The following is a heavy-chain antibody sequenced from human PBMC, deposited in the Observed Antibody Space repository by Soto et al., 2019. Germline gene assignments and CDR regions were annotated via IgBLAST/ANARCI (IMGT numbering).Heavy chain of an antibody. V-gene: IGHV3-9*01. D-gene: IGHD5-18*01. CDR1: VFTFDDYA. Sequence: GGSLGLSCAASVFTFDDYAMHWVRQAPGKGLEWVSGISWNSGSIGYADSVKGRFTISRDNAKNSLYLQMNSLRAEDTALYYCAKDYRAMALYYFDYWGQGSLVTVSS. J-gene: IGHJ4*02. CDR3: AKDYRAMALYYFDY. CDR2: ISWNSGSI.